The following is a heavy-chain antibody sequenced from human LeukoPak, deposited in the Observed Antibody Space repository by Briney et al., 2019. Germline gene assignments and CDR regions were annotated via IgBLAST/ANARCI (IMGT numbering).Heavy chain of an antibody. J-gene: IGHJ4*02. Sequence: SETLSLTCAVYGGSFSGYYWSWIRQPPGKGLEWIGEINHSGSTNYNPSLKSRVTISVDTSKNQFSLKLSSVTAADTAAYYCARLKWELLHFGYFDYWGQGTLVTVSS. CDR3: ARLKWELLHFGYFDY. D-gene: IGHD1-26*01. CDR2: INHSGST. V-gene: IGHV4-34*01. CDR1: GGSFSGYY.